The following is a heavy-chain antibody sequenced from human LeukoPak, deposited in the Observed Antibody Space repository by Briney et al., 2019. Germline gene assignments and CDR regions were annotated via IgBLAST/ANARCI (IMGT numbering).Heavy chain of an antibody. CDR2: IYYSGST. Sequence: PSETLSLTCAVSGGSISSSIYYWGWIRQPPGKGLEWIGSIYYSGSTYYNPSLKSRVTISVDTSKNQFSLKLSSVTAADTAVYYCAMETVITTLDYWGQGTLVTVSS. V-gene: IGHV4-39*01. D-gene: IGHD3-22*01. CDR3: AMETVITTLDY. CDR1: GGSISSSIYY. J-gene: IGHJ4*02.